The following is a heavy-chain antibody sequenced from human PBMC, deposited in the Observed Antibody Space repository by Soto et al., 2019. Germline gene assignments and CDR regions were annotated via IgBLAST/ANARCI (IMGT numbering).Heavy chain of an antibody. CDR3: ARATSSGNY. V-gene: IGHV1-69*12. J-gene: IGHJ4*02. CDR2: IIPIFGTA. D-gene: IGHD3-10*01. CDR1: GGTFNSYA. Sequence: QVQLVQSGAEVKKAGFSVKVSCKTSGGTFNSYAISWVRQAPGQGLEWMGGIIPIFGTANYAQKFQGRLTITADESTSTAYMELSSLRSEDTAVYYCARATSSGNYWGQGTLVTVSS.